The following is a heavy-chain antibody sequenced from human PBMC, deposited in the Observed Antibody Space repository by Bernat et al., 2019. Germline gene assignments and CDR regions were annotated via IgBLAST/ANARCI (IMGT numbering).Heavy chain of an antibody. CDR2: INQDGSEK. CDR3: GRNPWS. V-gene: IGHV3-7*03. Sequence: EVLLVQSGGGLVQPGGSPRLSCAASGFTFSSYWMSWVRQAPGKGLEWVASINQDGSEKYHADSVKGRFTISRDNAENSLYLQMNSLRVEDTAVYYCGRNPWSWGQGTLVTVSS. J-gene: IGHJ4*02. D-gene: IGHD1-1*01. CDR1: GFTFSSYW.